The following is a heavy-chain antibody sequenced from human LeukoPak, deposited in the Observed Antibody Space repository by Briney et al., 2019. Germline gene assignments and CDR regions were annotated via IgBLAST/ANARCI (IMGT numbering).Heavy chain of an antibody. CDR2: IIPIFGTA. J-gene: IGHJ5*02. CDR1: GYTFTGYY. Sequence: ASVKVSCKASGYTFTGYYMHWVRKAPGQGLEWMGGIIPIFGTANYEQKFQGRVTITADESTTTACIELSSLRSEDTAVYYCARDLKDGYNPYNWFDPWSQGTLVTVSS. CDR3: ARDLKDGYNPYNWFDP. D-gene: IGHD5-24*01. V-gene: IGHV1-69*13.